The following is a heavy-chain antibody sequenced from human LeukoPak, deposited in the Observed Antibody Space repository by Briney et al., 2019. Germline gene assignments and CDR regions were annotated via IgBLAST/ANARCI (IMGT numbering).Heavy chain of an antibody. Sequence: GGSLRLSCAASGFTFSCYAMTWVRQAPGKGLELVSIISGSGSNTYYADSVKGRFTISRENSKNTLYLQMNSLRAEDTAVYYCAKDLAIAARPTFDYWGQGTLVTVPS. CDR1: GFTFSCYA. D-gene: IGHD6-6*01. J-gene: IGHJ4*02. CDR3: AKDLAIAARPTFDY. CDR2: ISGSGSNT. V-gene: IGHV3-23*01.